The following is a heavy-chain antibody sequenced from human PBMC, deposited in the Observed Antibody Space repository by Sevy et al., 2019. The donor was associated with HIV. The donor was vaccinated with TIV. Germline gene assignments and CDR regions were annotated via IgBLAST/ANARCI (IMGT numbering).Heavy chain of an antibody. V-gene: IGHV3-64D*06. CDR2: ISSNGGST. D-gene: IGHD3-22*01. Sequence: GGSLRLSYSASGFTFSSYAMHWVRQAPGKGLEYVSAISSNGGSTYYADSVKGRFTISRDNSKNTLYLQMSSLRAEDTAVYYCVKDRGDTMMDYFDYWGQGTLVTVSS. CDR3: VKDRGDTMMDYFDY. J-gene: IGHJ4*02. CDR1: GFTFSSYA.